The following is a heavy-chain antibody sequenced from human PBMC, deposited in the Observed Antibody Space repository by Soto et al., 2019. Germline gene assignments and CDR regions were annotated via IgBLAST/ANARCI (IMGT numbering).Heavy chain of an antibody. J-gene: IGHJ3*01. V-gene: IGHV1-69*01. CDR2: IITMLGTA. D-gene: IGHD3-10*01. CDR3: ATEMKSRGMGIFDL. CDR1: GGPLSSRG. Sequence: QVQLVQSGAEVKRPGSSVKVSCKSTGGPLSSRGFSWVRQAPGQGLEWMGGIITMLGTADYAQRFQGRLTITAGELTTTAYMELTSLRSEDTAVEFSATEMKSRGMGIFDLWGQGTRVIVSS.